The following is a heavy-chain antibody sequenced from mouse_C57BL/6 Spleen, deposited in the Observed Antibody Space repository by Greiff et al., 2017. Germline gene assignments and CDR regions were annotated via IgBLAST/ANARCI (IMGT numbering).Heavy chain of an antibody. J-gene: IGHJ1*03. CDR1: GYTFTEYT. D-gene: IGHD2-2*01. V-gene: IGHV1-62-2*01. CDR2: FYPGSGSI. CDR3: ARHEDKGRGYYWYFDV. Sequence: QVQLKESGAELVKPGASVKLSCKASGYTFTEYTIHWVKQRSGQGLEWIGWFYPGSGSIKYNEKFKDKATLTADKSSSTVYMELSRLTSEDSAVYFCARHEDKGRGYYWYFDVWGTGTTVTVSS.